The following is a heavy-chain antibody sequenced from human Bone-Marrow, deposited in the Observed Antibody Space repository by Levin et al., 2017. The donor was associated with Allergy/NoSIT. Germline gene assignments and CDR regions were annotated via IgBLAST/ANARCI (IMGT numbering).Heavy chain of an antibody. J-gene: IGHJ6*02. CDR2: SSHDGTNK. CDR3: AEEQRGGYCTDGTCYLAMDV. Sequence: PGGSLRLSCVASGLTLSSYGMHWVRQAPGKGLEWVAVSSHDGTNKHYADSVKGRFTISRDNSKKTLYLEMTSLRHEDPAVNFCAEEQRGGYCTDGTCYLAMDVWGQGITVTVSS. V-gene: IGHV3-30*18. CDR1: GLTLSSYG. D-gene: IGHD2-8*01.